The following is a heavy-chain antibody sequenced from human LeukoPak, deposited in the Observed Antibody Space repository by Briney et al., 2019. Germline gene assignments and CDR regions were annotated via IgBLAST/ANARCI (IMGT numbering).Heavy chain of an antibody. CDR1: GFTFDDYA. J-gene: IGHJ4*02. CDR3: AKGDIRLDYFDY. Sequence: GGSLRLSCAASGFTFDDYAMHWVRQAPGKGLEWVSGISWNSGSIGYADSVKGRFTISRDNAKNSLYLQMNSLRAEDTALYYCAKGDIRLDYFDYWGQGTLVTVSS. CDR2: ISWNSGSI. D-gene: IGHD5-12*01. V-gene: IGHV3-9*01.